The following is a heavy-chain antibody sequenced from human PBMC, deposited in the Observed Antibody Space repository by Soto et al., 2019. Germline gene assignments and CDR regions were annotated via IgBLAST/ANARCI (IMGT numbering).Heavy chain of an antibody. J-gene: IGHJ6*02. V-gene: IGHV3-30*18. Sequence: QVQLVESGGGVVPPGRSLRLSCAASGFTFGRYGIHWVRQAPGKGLEWVAFISHDGNNEYYADSVKGRFTISRDNSKNALYLQVTSLRAEDTAVYYCGKVRRVTYYYSGVDVWGQGTTVTVSS. CDR2: ISHDGNNE. D-gene: IGHD2-21*02. CDR3: GKVRRVTYYYSGVDV. CDR1: GFTFGRYG.